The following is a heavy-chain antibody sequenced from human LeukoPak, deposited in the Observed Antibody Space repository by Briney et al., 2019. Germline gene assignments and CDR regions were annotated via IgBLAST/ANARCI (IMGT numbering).Heavy chain of an antibody. Sequence: GGSLRLSCTASGFTFSRYAMHWVRQAPGKGLEWVAVISYDGTDKYYADSVKGRFTISRDNSKNTLYLQMNSLRVEDTAVYYCSNSIRFYCSGGSCSGDGFDYWGQGTLVIVSS. CDR1: GFTFSRYA. CDR2: ISYDGTDK. V-gene: IGHV3-30-3*01. J-gene: IGHJ4*02. D-gene: IGHD2-15*01. CDR3: SNSIRFYCSGGSCSGDGFDY.